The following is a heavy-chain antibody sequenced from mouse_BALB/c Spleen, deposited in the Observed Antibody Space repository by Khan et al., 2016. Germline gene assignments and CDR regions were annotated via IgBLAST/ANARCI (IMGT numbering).Heavy chain of an antibody. CDR2: IWPGGST. CDR3: ARDDQDYDAWFAS. D-gene: IGHD2-4*01. J-gene: IGHJ3*01. Sequence: QVQLKESGPGLVAPSQSLSITCTVSEFSLTNSGVHWIRQPPGKGLEWLGVIWPGGSTDYNSALMSRLSITKDNSQNQVFLKMISLQTDDTAMYYCARDDQDYDAWFASWGQGTLVIVSA. V-gene: IGHV2-9*02. CDR1: EFSLTNSG.